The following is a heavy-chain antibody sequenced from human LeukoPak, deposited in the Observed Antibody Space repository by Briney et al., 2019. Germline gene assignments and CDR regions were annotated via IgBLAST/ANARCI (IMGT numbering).Heavy chain of an antibody. J-gene: IGHJ5*02. CDR3: ARSPTGYSYGPFYNWFDP. CDR1: GFTFSSYS. V-gene: IGHV3-21*01. CDR2: ISSSSSYI. Sequence: GGSLRLSCAASGFTFSSYSMTWVRQAPGKGLEWVSSISSSSSYIYYADSVKGRFTISRDNAKNSLYLQMNSLRAEDTAVYYCARSPTGYSYGPFYNWFDPWGQGTLVTVSS. D-gene: IGHD5-18*01.